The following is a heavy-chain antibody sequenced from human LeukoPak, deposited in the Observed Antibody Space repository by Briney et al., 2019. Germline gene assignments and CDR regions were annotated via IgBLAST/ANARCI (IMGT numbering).Heavy chain of an antibody. CDR3: ARGPYYYDSSGYYYPLPFDY. J-gene: IGHJ4*02. V-gene: IGHV3-7*01. Sequence: GGSLRLSCAASGFTFRSYWMSWVRQAPGKGLEWVANIKQDGSEKYYVDSVKGRFTISRDNAKNSLYLQMNSLRAEDTAVYYCARGPYYYDSSGYYYPLPFDYWGQGTLVTVSS. CDR2: IKQDGSEK. D-gene: IGHD3-22*01. CDR1: GFTFRSYW.